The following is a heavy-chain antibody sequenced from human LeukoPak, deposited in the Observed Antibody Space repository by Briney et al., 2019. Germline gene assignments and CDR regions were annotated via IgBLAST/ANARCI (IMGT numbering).Heavy chain of an antibody. J-gene: IGHJ4*02. D-gene: IGHD3-3*01. CDR2: INPNSGGT. V-gene: IGHV1-2*02. CDR3: ARAGTIFGVVPVFDY. Sequence: GASVKVSCKASGYTFTGYYMHWVRQAPGQGLEWMGWINPNSGGTNYARKFQGRVTMTRDTSISTAYMELSRLRSDDTAVYYCARAGTIFGVVPVFDYWGQGTLVTVSS. CDR1: GYTFTGYY.